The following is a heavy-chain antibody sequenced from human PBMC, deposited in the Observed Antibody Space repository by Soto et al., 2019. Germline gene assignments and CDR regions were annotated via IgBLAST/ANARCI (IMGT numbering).Heavy chain of an antibody. Sequence: ASVKVSCKTSGYSFTNNLINWVRQAPGQGLEWMGWITTHTGHTMVAQKFQGRLTMTTDTSTATAFMELMSLRSDDTAMYFCARDIDMTTLHYFDSWGQGTPVTVSS. D-gene: IGHD4-17*01. CDR3: ARDIDMTTLHYFDS. J-gene: IGHJ4*02. CDR2: ITTHTGHT. CDR1: GYSFTNNL. V-gene: IGHV1-18*01.